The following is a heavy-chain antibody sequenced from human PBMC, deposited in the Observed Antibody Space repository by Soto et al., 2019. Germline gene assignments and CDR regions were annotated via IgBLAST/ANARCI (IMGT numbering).Heavy chain of an antibody. CDR3: ARGVDYRLSWFDP. Sequence: QVQLVQSGAEVKKPGSSVKVSCKASGGTFSSYAISWVRQAPGQGLEWMRGIIPIFGTANYAQKVQGKVTITADESTSTAYMELSSLSSEDTAVYYCARGVDYRLSWFDPWGQGTLVTVSS. CDR1: GGTFSSYA. D-gene: IGHD4-4*01. J-gene: IGHJ5*02. V-gene: IGHV1-69*12. CDR2: IIPIFGTA.